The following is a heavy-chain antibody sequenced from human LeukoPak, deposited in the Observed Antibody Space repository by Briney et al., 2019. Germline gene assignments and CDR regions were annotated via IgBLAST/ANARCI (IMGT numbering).Heavy chain of an antibody. J-gene: IGHJ6*03. CDR1: GGSISAYY. V-gene: IGHV4-4*07. Sequence: SETLSLTCTVSGGSISAYYWSWIRQPAGKGLEWIGRIYTSGSTNYNPSLKSRVTISVDKSKNQFSLKLSSVTAAATAVYYCARGVYCSGDSCYYYYYYMDVWGKGTTVTVSS. CDR3: ARGVYCSGDSCYYYYYYMDV. CDR2: IYTSGST. D-gene: IGHD2-15*01.